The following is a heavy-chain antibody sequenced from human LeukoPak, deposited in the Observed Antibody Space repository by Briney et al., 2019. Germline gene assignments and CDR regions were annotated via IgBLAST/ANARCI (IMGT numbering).Heavy chain of an antibody. CDR1: GFTFSSFG. J-gene: IGHJ4*02. CDR2: VSSVGSSD. V-gene: IGHV3-30*18. D-gene: IGHD3-22*01. Sequence: GGSLRLSCVASGFTFSSFGMHWVRQAPGKGLGWVALVSSVGSSDYYADSLKGRFTISRDNSKNTLYLQMNSLRPEGTAVYYCAKLSYDTSAYHEDYWGQGTLVIVSS. CDR3: AKLSYDTSAYHEDY.